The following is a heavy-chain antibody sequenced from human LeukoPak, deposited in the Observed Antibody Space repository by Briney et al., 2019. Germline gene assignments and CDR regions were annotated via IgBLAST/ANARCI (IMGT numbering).Heavy chain of an antibody. Sequence: SETLSLTCTVSGGSISSYYWSWIRQPPGKGLEWIGYIYTSGSTNSNPSLKSRVTISVDTSKNQFSLKLSSVTAADTAVYYCARHDPITTEGGTFDYWGQGTLVTVSS. CDR3: ARHDPITTEGGTFDY. CDR1: GGSISSYY. J-gene: IGHJ4*02. D-gene: IGHD3-22*01. V-gene: IGHV4-4*09. CDR2: IYTSGST.